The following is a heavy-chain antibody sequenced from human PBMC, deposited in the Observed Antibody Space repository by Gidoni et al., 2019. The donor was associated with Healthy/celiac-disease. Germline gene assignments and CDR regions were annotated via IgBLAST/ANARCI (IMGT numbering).Heavy chain of an antibody. CDR3: ARIAGGWDPKPDY. J-gene: IGHJ4*02. D-gene: IGHD6-19*01. CDR2: IFSNDEK. V-gene: IGHV2-26*01. Sequence: QVTLKESGPVLVNPTQTLTLTCTVSGFSLSNARMGVSWIRQPPGKALEWLAHIFSNDEKSYSTSLKSRITIYKDTSKSQEVLTMTNMDTVDTATYYCARIAGGWDPKPDYWSQGTLVTVSS. CDR1: GFSLSNARMG.